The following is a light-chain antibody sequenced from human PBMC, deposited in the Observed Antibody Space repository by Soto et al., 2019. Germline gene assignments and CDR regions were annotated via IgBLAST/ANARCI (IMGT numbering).Light chain of an antibody. Sequence: DIQMTQSPYSLSASVGDRVTITCRASQSISSYLNWYQQKPGKAPKLLIYAASSLQSGVPSRFSGSGSGTYFTLTISSLQPEDFATYYCQQSYSTPPLTFGGGTQVDIK. V-gene: IGKV1-39*01. CDR3: QQSYSTPPLT. J-gene: IGKJ4*01. CDR1: QSISSY. CDR2: AAS.